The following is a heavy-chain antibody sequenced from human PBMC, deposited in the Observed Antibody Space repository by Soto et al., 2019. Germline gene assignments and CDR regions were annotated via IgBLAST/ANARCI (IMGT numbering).Heavy chain of an antibody. CDR2: LYWDDDK. CDR3: ARTSVNWGSRGLVDY. D-gene: IGHD7-27*01. J-gene: IGHJ4*02. CDR1: GFSLSTSGVG. Sequence: QITLKESGPTLVKPTQTLTLTCTFSGFSLSTSGVGVGWIRQPPGKALEWLAFLYWDDDKRYSPSLKSRLTTTPHTSKNPVLLTMTNMPPVDTATYYCARTSVNWGSRGLVDYWGQGTLVTVAS. V-gene: IGHV2-5*02.